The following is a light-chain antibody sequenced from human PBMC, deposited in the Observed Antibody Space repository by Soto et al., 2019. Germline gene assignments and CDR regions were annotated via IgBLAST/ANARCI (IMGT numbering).Light chain of an antibody. V-gene: IGKV3-15*01. CDR1: QSVSSN. Sequence: EIVMTQSPASLSVSALEIATISFMASQSVSSNLAWYQQKPGQAPKLLIYGASTRDTGIPDRFSGSGSGTDFTLSISSLQSEDFAVYYCQQCYNWPRTFGQGTKVDIK. CDR3: QQCYNWPRT. J-gene: IGKJ1*01. CDR2: GAS.